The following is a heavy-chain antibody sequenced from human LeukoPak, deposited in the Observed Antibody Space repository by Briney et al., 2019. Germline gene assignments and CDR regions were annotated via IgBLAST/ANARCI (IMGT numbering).Heavy chain of an antibody. V-gene: IGHV3-11*04. CDR2: ISSSGSTI. CDR1: GFTFSDYY. J-gene: IGHJ4*02. Sequence: GGSLRLSCAASGFTFSDYYMSWIRQAPGKGLEWVSYISSSGSTIYYADSVKGRFTISRDNAKNSLYLQMSSLRAEDTAVYYCVRFLGPGGNSYASGDWGQGTLVTVSS. CDR3: VRFLGPGGNSYASGD. D-gene: IGHD5-18*01.